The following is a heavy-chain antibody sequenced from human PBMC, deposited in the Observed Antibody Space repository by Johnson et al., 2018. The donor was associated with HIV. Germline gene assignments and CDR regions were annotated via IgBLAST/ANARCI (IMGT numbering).Heavy chain of an antibody. CDR2: INCNGGST. CDR3: ASDPDYYDSNGSHQGDAFDI. V-gene: IGHV3-20*04. Sequence: VQLVESGGGVVRPGGSLRLSCAASGFTFHDYGMSWVRQAPGKGLEWVSGINCNGGSTSYADSVKGRFTISRENAKNSLYLQMKSLRAEDTALYYCASDPDYYDSNGSHQGDAFDIWGQGTMVTVSS. CDR1: GFTFHDYG. D-gene: IGHD3-22*01. J-gene: IGHJ3*02.